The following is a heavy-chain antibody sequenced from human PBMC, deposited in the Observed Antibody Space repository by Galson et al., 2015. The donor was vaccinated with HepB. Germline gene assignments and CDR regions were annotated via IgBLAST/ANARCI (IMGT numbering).Heavy chain of an antibody. CDR3: AKVVARITMVRGVPGY. CDR1: GFTFSSYG. J-gene: IGHJ4*02. Sequence: SLRLSCAASGFTFSSYGMHWVRQAPGKGLEWVAVISYDGSNKYYADSVKGRFTIPRDNSKNTLYLQMNSLRAEDTAVYYCAKVVARITMVRGVPGYWGQGTLVTVSS. V-gene: IGHV3-30*18. D-gene: IGHD3-10*01. CDR2: ISYDGSNK.